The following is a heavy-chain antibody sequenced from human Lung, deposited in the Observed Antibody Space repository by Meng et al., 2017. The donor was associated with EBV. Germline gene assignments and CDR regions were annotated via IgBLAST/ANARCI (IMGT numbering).Heavy chain of an antibody. J-gene: IGHJ4*02. D-gene: IGHD1-14*01. CDR3: AKDPTGGEDHQRV. V-gene: IGHV4-4*02. CDR2: IYHSGIT. Sequence: GPDSVTSGGPSSYTCAVTGGAIRRRNWWRWGRQPPGKGLEWIGKIYHSGITIYNPSLKSRVTMSVDNSKNQFSLKLNSMTAADTAVYYCAKDPTGGEDHQRVWGQGTLVTVSS. CDR1: GGAIRRRNW.